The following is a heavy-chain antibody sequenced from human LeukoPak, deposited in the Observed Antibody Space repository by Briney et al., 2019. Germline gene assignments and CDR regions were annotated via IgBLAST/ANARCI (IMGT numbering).Heavy chain of an antibody. CDR1: GFTFSSYS. Sequence: GGSLRLSCAASGFTFSSYSMHWVRQAPGKGLEWVAVISYDGSNKYYADSVKGRFTISRDNSKNTLYLQMNSLRAEDTAVYYCAKVSDWFDPWGQGTLVTVSS. V-gene: IGHV3-30*18. CDR2: ISYDGSNK. D-gene: IGHD3-10*01. CDR3: AKVSDWFDP. J-gene: IGHJ5*02.